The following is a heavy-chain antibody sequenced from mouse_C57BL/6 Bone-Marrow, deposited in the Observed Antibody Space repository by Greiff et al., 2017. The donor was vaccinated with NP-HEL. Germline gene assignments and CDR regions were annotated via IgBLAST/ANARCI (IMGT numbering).Heavy chain of an antibody. V-gene: IGHV5-16*01. D-gene: IGHD2-12*01. J-gene: IGHJ4*01. CDR1: GFTFSDYS. CDR3: AREWGIRRRTYAMDY. CDR2: INYDGSST. Sequence: EVKLVESEGGLVQPGSSMKLSCTASGFTFSDYSMAWVRQVPEKGLEWVANINYDGSSTYYLASLKSRFIISRDNAKNILYLQMSSLKSEDTATYYCAREWGIRRRTYAMDYWGQGTSVTVSS.